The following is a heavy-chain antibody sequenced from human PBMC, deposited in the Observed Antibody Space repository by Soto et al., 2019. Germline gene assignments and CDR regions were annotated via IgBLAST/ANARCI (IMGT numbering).Heavy chain of an antibody. V-gene: IGHV3-15*07. CDR2: IKSKTDGGTT. D-gene: IGHD3-22*01. J-gene: IGHJ6*02. CDR1: GFTFSNAW. Sequence: PGGSLRLSCAASGFTFSNAWMNWVRQAPGKGLEWVGRIKSKTDGGTTDYAAPVKGRFTISRDDSKNTLYLQMNSLKTEDTAVYYCTTRYYYDSSGYPTRASLITLYYYYYGMDVWGQGTTVTVSS. CDR3: TTRYYYDSSGYPTRASLITLYYYYYGMDV.